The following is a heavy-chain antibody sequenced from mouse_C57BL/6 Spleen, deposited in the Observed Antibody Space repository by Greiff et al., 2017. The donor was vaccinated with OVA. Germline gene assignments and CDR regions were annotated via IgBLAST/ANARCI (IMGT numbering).Heavy chain of an antibody. Sequence: VQLVESGPGLVQPSQSLSITCTVSGFSLTSYGVHWVRQSPGKGLEWLGVIWRGGSTDYNAAFMSRLSITKDNSKSQVFFKMNSLQADDTAIYYCAKYYGSSYAMDYWGQGTSVTVSS. J-gene: IGHJ4*01. CDR1: GFSLTSYG. V-gene: IGHV2-5*01. D-gene: IGHD1-1*01. CDR2: IWRGGST. CDR3: AKYYGSSYAMDY.